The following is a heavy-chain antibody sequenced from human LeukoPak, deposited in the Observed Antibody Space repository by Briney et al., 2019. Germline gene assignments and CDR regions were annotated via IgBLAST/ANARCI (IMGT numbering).Heavy chain of an antibody. V-gene: IGHV3-30*04. J-gene: IGHJ1*01. Sequence: PGSPLRLSCAASGFTFSSYAMHWLRQAPGKGLEWVAVISYDGSNKYYADSVKGRFTISRDNSKNTLYLQMNSLRAEDTAVYYCARGGSGSYSYAEYFQHWGQGTLVTDSS. CDR1: GFTFSSYA. CDR2: ISYDGSNK. CDR3: ARGGSGSYSYAEYFQH. D-gene: IGHD3-10*01.